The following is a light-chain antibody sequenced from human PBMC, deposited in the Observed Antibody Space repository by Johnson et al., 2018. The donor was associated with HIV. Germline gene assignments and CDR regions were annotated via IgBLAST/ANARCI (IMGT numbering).Light chain of an antibody. CDR2: ENN. CDR1: SSNIGNNY. CDR3: GTWDTSRVAFV. V-gene: IGLV1-51*02. J-gene: IGLJ1*01. Sequence: QSVLTQPPSVSAAPGQKVTISCSGSSSNIGNNYVSWYQQLPGTAPKLLIYENNKRPLGIPDRFSGSKSGTSATLGITGLQTGDEADFYCGTWDTSRVAFVFGTWTKVTV.